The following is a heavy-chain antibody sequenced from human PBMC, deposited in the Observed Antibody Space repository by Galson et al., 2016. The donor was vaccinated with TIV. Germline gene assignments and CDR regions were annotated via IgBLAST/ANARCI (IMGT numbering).Heavy chain of an antibody. V-gene: IGHV1-2*02. CDR2: FNPDSGAT. J-gene: IGHJ4*02. Sequence: KVSCKASGYIFINYYIHWVRQAPGQGLEWLGWFNPDSGATHYAQKFQGRVTMTRDTSISTAYMELRRLISDDTAVYYCARVNWARAFDYWGQGTQVTVSS. CDR1: GYIFINYY. CDR3: ARVNWARAFDY. D-gene: IGHD7-27*01.